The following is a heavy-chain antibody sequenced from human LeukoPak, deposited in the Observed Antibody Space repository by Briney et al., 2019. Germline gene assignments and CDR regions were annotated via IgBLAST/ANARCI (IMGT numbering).Heavy chain of an antibody. CDR3: ARGIFGGGYFDY. CDR2: IKQDGSEK. V-gene: IGHV3-7*04. J-gene: IGHJ4*02. Sequence: PGGSLRLSCAASGFTFSSSWMSWVRQAPGKGLEWVANIKQDGSEKYYVDSVKGRFTISRDNAKNSLYLQMNSLRAEDTAVYYCARGIFGGGYFDYWGQGTLVTVSS. D-gene: IGHD3-3*01. CDR1: GFTFSSSW.